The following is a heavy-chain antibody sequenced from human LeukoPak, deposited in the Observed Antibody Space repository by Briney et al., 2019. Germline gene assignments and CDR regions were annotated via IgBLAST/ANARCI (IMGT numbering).Heavy chain of an antibody. CDR3: ARGSSSTSYYYYGMDV. D-gene: IGHD2-2*01. J-gene: IGHJ6*04. CDR2: ISSSSSYI. CDR1: GFTFSSYN. Sequence: PGGSLRLSCAASGFTFSSYNMNWVRQAPGKGLEWVSSISSSSSYIYYADSVKGRFTISRDNAKNSLYLQMNSLRAEDTAVYYCARGSSSTSYYYYGMDVWGKGTTVTVSS. V-gene: IGHV3-21*01.